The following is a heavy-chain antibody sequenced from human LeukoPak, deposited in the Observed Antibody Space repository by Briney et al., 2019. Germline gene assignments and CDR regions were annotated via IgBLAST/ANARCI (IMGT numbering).Heavy chain of an antibody. D-gene: IGHD6-13*01. Sequence: GGSLRLSCAASGFTFSSYGMHWVRQAPGKGLEWVAVIWYDGSNKYYADSVKGRFTISRDNSKNTLYLQMNILRAEDTAVYYCARGQQLGPYIDYWGQGTLVTVSS. CDR3: ARGQQLGPYIDY. V-gene: IGHV3-33*01. CDR1: GFTFSSYG. CDR2: IWYDGSNK. J-gene: IGHJ4*02.